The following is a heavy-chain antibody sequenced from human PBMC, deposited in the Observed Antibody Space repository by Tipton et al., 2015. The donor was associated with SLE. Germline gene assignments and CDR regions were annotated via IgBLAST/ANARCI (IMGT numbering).Heavy chain of an antibody. CDR3: ARGGSGGYEGLSDYYGMDV. V-gene: IGHV4-61*02. CDR2: IYSSGSA. D-gene: IGHD1-26*01. Sequence: TLSLTCTVSGDSIRSGSYYWSWIRQPAGKGLEWIGRIYSSGSANYNPSLRSRVTISVDTSKNQFSLILSSVTAADTAVYYCARGGSGGYEGLSDYYGMDVWGQGTTVTVSS. CDR1: GDSIRSGSYY. J-gene: IGHJ6*02.